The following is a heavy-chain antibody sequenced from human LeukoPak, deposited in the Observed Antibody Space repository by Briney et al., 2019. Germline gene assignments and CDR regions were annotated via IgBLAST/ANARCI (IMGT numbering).Heavy chain of an antibody. CDR1: GGSFSGYY. Sequence: PSETLSLTCAVYGGSFSGYYWSWIRQPPGKGLEWIGEINHSGSTYYNPSLKSRVTISVDTSKNQFSLKVNSVTAADTAVYYCARVNNWNTQGYYYMDVWGKGTTVTVSS. J-gene: IGHJ6*03. CDR2: INHSGST. CDR3: ARVNNWNTQGYYYMDV. D-gene: IGHD1-20*01. V-gene: IGHV4-34*01.